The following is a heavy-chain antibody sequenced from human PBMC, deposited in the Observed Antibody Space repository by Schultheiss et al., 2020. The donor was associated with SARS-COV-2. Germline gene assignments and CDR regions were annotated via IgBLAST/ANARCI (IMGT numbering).Heavy chain of an antibody. CDR3: ARGPTYYYDSSGYYYHAFDI. CDR1: GGTFSSYA. CDR2: IIPILGIA. D-gene: IGHD3-22*01. Sequence: VKVSCKASGGTFSSYAISWVRQAPGQGLEWMGRIIPILGIANYAQKFQGRVTITADKSTSTAYMELSSLRSEDTAVYYCARGPTYYYDSSGYYYHAFDIWGQGTMVTVSS. J-gene: IGHJ3*02. V-gene: IGHV1-69*04.